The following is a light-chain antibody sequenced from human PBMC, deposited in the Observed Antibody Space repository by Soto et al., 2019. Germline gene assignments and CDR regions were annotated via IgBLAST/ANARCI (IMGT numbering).Light chain of an antibody. CDR1: QSVSSY. CDR3: QQRSNWPPENT. Sequence: EIVLTLSLATLSLYPGERATLSCRASQSVSSYLAWYQQKPGQAPRLLIYDASNRATGIPARFSGSGSGTDFTLTISSLEPEDFAVYYCQQRSNWPPENTFGQGTRLEIK. V-gene: IGKV3-11*01. J-gene: IGKJ5*01. CDR2: DAS.